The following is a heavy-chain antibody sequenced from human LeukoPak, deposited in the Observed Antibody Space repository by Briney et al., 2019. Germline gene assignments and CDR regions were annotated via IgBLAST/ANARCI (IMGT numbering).Heavy chain of an antibody. V-gene: IGHV4-38-2*02. CDR1: GYSISSGYY. CDR3: ARDRITIFGVVITQDYFDY. CDR2: IYHSGST. D-gene: IGHD3-3*01. Sequence: SETLSLTCTVSGYSISSGYYWGWIRQPPGKGLEWIGSIYHSGSTYCNPSLKSRVTISVDTSKNQFSLKLSSVTAADTAVYYCARDRITIFGVVITQDYFDYWGQGTLVTVSS. J-gene: IGHJ4*02.